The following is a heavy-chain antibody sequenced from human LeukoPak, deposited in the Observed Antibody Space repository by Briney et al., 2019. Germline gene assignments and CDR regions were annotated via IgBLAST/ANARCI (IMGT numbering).Heavy chain of an antibody. Sequence: QPGRSLRLSCAASGFTFNSYAMSWVRQAPGKGLEWVSAIRGSGGGTYYADSVKGRFTISRDNSKNTLYLQMNSLRDEDTALYYCAKAGIGVVGYFDYWGQGTLVTVSS. D-gene: IGHD6-19*01. V-gene: IGHV3-23*01. CDR1: GFTFNSYA. J-gene: IGHJ4*02. CDR3: AKAGIGVVGYFDY. CDR2: IRGSGGGT.